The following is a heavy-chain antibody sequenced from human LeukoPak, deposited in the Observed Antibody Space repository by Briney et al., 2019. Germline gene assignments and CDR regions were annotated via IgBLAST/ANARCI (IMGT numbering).Heavy chain of an antibody. J-gene: IGHJ3*02. D-gene: IGHD3-10*01. CDR3: ARGLTEAGADPFDI. Sequence: ASVKASCKASGYTFTSYDINWVRQAAGQGLEWMGWMNPHSGNTGYAQKFQGRVTMTRNTSIRTAYMELSSLRSEDTALYYCARGLTEAGADPFDIWAQGTLVTVSS. CDR1: GYTFTSYD. V-gene: IGHV1-8*01. CDR2: MNPHSGNT.